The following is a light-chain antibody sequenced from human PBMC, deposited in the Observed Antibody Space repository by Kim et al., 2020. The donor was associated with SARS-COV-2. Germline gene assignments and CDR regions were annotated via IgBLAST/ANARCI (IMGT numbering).Light chain of an antibody. CDR1: QSILYSSNNKNY. Sequence: DIVMTQSPDSLAVSLGERATINCKSSQSILYSSNNKNYLAWFRQKPGQPPNLLIYWASTRESGVPDRLSSSGSGTNFTLTINSLQAEDVAVYYCQQYYRTPWTFGQGTKVDIK. V-gene: IGKV4-1*01. CDR3: QQYYRTPWT. J-gene: IGKJ1*01. CDR2: WAS.